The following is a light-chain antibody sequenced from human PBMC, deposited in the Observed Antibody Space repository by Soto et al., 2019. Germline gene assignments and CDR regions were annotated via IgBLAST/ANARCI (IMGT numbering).Light chain of an antibody. CDR2: EGT. V-gene: IGLV2-23*01. J-gene: IGLJ1*01. CDR3: CSYAGSSTYV. CDR1: SSDVGSYNL. Sequence: HSALTQPASVSGSPGQSITVSCTGTSSDVGSYNLVSWYQQHPGKAPKLMIYEGTKRPSGVSNRFSGSKSGNTASLTISALQAEDEADYYCCSYAGSSTYVFGTGTKVTV.